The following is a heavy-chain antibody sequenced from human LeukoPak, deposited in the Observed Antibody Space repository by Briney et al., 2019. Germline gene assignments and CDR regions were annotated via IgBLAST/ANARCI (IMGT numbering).Heavy chain of an antibody. J-gene: IGHJ3*02. CDR2: ISAYNGNT. D-gene: IGHD3-16*02. Sequence: ASVKVSCKASGYTFTGYYMHWVRQAPGQGLEWMGWISAYNGNTNYAQKLQGRVTMTTDTSTSTAYMELRSLRSDDTAVYYCARDVHDYVWGSYRPEAAHDAFDIWGQGTMVTVSS. CDR1: GYTFTGYY. V-gene: IGHV1-18*04. CDR3: ARDVHDYVWGSYRPEAAHDAFDI.